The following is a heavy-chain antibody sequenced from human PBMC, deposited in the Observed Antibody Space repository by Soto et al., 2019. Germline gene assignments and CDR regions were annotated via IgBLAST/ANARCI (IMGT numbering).Heavy chain of an antibody. Sequence: GGSLRLSCAASGFTFSSYGMHWVRQAPGKGLEWVAVISYDGSNKYYADSVKGRFTISRDNSKNTLYLQMNSLRAEETAVYYCAKDPSRTTVTTLGYFDYWGQGTLVTVSS. CDR3: AKDPSRTTVTTLGYFDY. D-gene: IGHD4-17*01. J-gene: IGHJ4*02. CDR2: ISYDGSNK. CDR1: GFTFSSYG. V-gene: IGHV3-30*18.